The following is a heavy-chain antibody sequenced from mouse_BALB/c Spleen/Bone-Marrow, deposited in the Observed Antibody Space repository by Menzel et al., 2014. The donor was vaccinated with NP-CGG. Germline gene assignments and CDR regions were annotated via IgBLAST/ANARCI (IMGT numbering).Heavy chain of an antibody. CDR1: GYSITSGYY. D-gene: IGHD2-1*01. J-gene: IGHJ4*01. CDR2: ISYDGSN. V-gene: IGHV3-6*02. CDR3: ARGDGNYGGAMDY. Sequence: VQLQQSGPGLVKPSQSLSLTCSVTGYSITSGYYWNWIRQLPGNKLEWMGYISYDGSNNYNPSLKNRISITRDTTKNQFLLKLNSVTTENTATYYCARGDGNYGGAMDYWGQGTSVTVSS.